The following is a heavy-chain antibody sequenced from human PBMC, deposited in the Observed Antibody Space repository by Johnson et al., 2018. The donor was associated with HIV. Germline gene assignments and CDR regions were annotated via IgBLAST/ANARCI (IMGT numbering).Heavy chain of an antibody. J-gene: IGHJ3*02. Sequence: QVQLVESGGGVVQPGRSLRLSCAASGFTFSSYAMHWVRQAPGKGLEWVAVISYDGSNKYYVDSVTGRFTISRDKAKNSLYLQMNRLRAEDTAVYYCARDQVDRGGAFDIWGQGTMVTVSS. CDR3: ARDQVDRGGAFDI. V-gene: IGHV3-30-3*01. CDR2: ISYDGSNK. D-gene: IGHD5-12*01. CDR1: GFTFSSYA.